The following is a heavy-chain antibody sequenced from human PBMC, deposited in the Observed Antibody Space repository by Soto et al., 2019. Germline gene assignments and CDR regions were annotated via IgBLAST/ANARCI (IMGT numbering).Heavy chain of an antibody. J-gene: IGHJ5*02. Sequence: SESLSLTCTVSNESRSSGGYFWVWIRQHPGKGLQWIGHISSSGSASPNPSLKSRVSMSVDRSNNQFFLNLTSVTVAAPAVYECARGGGYTADGGNSGFWFDPWGQGTLVTVS. CDR2: ISSSGSA. V-gene: IGHV4-31*03. CDR1: NESRSSGGYF. D-gene: IGHD5-18*01. CDR3: ARGGGYTADGGNSGFWFDP.